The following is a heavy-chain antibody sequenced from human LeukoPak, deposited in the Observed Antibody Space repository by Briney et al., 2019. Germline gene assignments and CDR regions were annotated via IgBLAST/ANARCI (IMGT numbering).Heavy chain of an antibody. CDR1: GFTFSSYS. J-gene: IGHJ4*02. Sequence: GGSLRLSCAASGFTFSSYSMNWVRQAPGKGLEWVSSISSSSSYIYYADSVKGRFTISRDNSKNTLFLQMNGLRAEDTAVYYCAKSQSGSCSGGSCSCDYWGQGTLVTVSS. CDR3: AKSQSGSCSGGSCSCDY. CDR2: ISSSSSYI. D-gene: IGHD2-15*01. V-gene: IGHV3-21*04.